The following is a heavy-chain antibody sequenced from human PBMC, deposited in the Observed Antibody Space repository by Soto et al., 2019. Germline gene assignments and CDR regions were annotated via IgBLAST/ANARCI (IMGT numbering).Heavy chain of an antibody. CDR3: ARLEGLATISYYFDY. CDR2: IYYRGNT. D-gene: IGHD3-9*01. J-gene: IGHJ4*02. CDR1: GDSINSDNYY. V-gene: IGHV4-39*01. Sequence: QLQLQESGPGLVKPSETLSLTCSVSGDSINSDNYYWGWIRQPPGKGLEWIGGIYYRGNTYYNPSLKIRFTISLDKSKSKFSLKLNSVTAADSAVYFCARLEGLATISYYFDYWGQGTLVTVSS.